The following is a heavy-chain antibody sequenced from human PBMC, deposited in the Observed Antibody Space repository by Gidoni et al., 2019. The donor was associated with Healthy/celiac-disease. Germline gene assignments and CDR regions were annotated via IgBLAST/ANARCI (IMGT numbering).Heavy chain of an antibody. CDR1: GYSFTSYW. CDR3: ARLGGYYDFWSGYFTTYYFDY. V-gene: IGHV5-51*01. J-gene: IGHJ4*02. D-gene: IGHD3-3*01. CDR2: IYPGDSDT. Sequence: EVQLVQSGAEVKKPGESLKISCTGSGYSFTSYWIGWVRQMPGKGLEWMGIIYPGDSDTRYSPAFQGQVTISADKSISTAYLQWSSLKASDTAMYYCARLGGYYDFWSGYFTTYYFDYWGQGTLVTVSS.